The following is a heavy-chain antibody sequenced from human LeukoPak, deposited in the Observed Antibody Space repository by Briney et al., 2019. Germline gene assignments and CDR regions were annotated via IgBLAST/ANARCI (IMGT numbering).Heavy chain of an antibody. D-gene: IGHD5-24*01. CDR1: GFTFSSYT. Sequence: GGSLRLSCAASGFTFSSYTMHWVRQAPGKGLEWVAVISYDGSNEYYADSVKGRFTISRDNSKNTLYLQMNSLRGEDTAVYYCVKDRVLLPDGFPDYWGQGTLVTVSS. J-gene: IGHJ4*02. CDR2: ISYDGSNE. CDR3: VKDRVLLPDGFPDY. V-gene: IGHV3-30-3*01.